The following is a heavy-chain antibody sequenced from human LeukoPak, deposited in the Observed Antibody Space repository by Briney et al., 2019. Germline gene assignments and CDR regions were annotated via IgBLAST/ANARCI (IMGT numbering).Heavy chain of an antibody. Sequence: PGGSLRLSCAASGFTFSSYSMNWVRQAPGKGLEWVSYISSSSSTIYYADSVKGRFTISRDNARNSLFLLMDNLRAEDTAVYYCARPNLGHDYWGQGTLVTVSS. CDR2: ISSSSSTI. V-gene: IGHV3-48*04. J-gene: IGHJ4*02. CDR1: GFTFSSYS. CDR3: ARPNLGHDY. D-gene: IGHD3-16*01.